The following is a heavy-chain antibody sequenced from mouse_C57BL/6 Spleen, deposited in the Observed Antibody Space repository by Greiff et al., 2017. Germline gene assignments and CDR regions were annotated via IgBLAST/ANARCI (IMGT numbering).Heavy chain of an antibody. CDR3: ARITTVVAPYAMDY. D-gene: IGHD1-1*01. J-gene: IGHJ4*01. Sequence: QVQLQQPGAELVRPGSSVKLSCKASGYTFTSYWMHWVKQRPIQGLEWIGNIDPSDSETHYNQQFKDKATLTVDKSSSTAYMQLSSLTSEDSAVYYGARITTVVAPYAMDYWGQGTSVTVSS. V-gene: IGHV1-52*01. CDR1: GYTFTSYW. CDR2: IDPSDSET.